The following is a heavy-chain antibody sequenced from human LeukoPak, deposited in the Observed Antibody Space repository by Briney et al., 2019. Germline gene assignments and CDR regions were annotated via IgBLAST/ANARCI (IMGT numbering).Heavy chain of an antibody. Sequence: GGSLRLSCAASGFAFSSYWMHWVRQAPRKGLVWVSRIKSDGRSTSYADSVKGRFTISRDNAKNTLYLQMNSLRVEDTAVYYCARWRGSSDAFDIWGQGTMVTVSS. CDR3: ARWRGSSDAFDI. D-gene: IGHD3-10*01. CDR1: GFAFSSYW. V-gene: IGHV3-74*01. J-gene: IGHJ3*02. CDR2: IKSDGRST.